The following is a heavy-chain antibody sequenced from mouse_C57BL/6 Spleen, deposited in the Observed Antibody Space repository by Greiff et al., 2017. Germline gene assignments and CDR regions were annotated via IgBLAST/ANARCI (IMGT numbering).Heavy chain of an antibody. V-gene: IGHV1-19*01. Sequence: EVQRVESGPVLVKPGASVKMSCKASGYTFTDYYMNWVKQSHGKSLEWIGVINPYNGGTSYNQKFKGKATLTVDKSSSTAYMELNSLTSEDSAVYYCARTGTRGYFDYWGQGTTLTVSS. D-gene: IGHD4-1*01. J-gene: IGHJ2*01. CDR1: GYTFTDYY. CDR3: ARTGTRGYFDY. CDR2: INPYNGGT.